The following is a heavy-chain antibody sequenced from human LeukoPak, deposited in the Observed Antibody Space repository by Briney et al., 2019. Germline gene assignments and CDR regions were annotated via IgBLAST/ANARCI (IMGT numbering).Heavy chain of an antibody. J-gene: IGHJ4*02. D-gene: IGHD3-22*01. V-gene: IGHV3-49*03. Sequence: GGSLRLSCTASGFTFGDYAMSWFRQAPGKGLEWVGFIRSKAYGGTTEYAASVKGRFTISRDDSKSIAYLQMNSLKTEDTALYHCAKEYYYDSSGYYYLSPWGQGTLVTVSS. CDR1: GFTFGDYA. CDR3: AKEYYYDSSGYYYLSP. CDR2: IRSKAYGGTT.